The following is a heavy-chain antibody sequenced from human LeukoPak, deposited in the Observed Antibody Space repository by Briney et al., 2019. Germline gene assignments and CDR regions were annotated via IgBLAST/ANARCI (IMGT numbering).Heavy chain of an antibody. CDR2: IYTSGST. J-gene: IGHJ4*02. V-gene: IGHV4-61*02. D-gene: IGHD2-2*01. Sequence: SETLSLTCTVSGGSISSGSYYWSWIRQPAGKGLEWIGRIYTSGSTNYNPSLKSRVTISVDTSKNQFSLKLSSVTAADTAVYYCARDSVVPAARGGLWGQGTLVTVSS. CDR3: ARDSVVPAARGGL. CDR1: GGSISSGSYY.